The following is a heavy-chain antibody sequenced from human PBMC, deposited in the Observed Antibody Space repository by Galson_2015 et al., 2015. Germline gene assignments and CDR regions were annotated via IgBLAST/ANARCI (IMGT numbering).Heavy chain of an antibody. V-gene: IGHV1-58*01. Sequence: SVKVSCKASGFTFTSSAVQWVRQARGQRLEWIGWIVVGSGNTNYAQKFQERVTITRDMSTSTAYMELSSLRSEDTAVYYCAADDTTVTTLGYWGQGTLVTVSS. CDR2: IVVGSGNT. CDR1: GFTFTSSA. CDR3: AADDTTVTTLGY. J-gene: IGHJ4*02. D-gene: IGHD4-17*01.